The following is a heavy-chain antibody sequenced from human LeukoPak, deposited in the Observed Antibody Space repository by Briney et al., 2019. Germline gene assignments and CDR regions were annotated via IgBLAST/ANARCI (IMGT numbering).Heavy chain of an antibody. V-gene: IGHV3-23*01. D-gene: IGHD6-19*01. CDR2: ISGSGGST. CDR1: GFTFSSYA. J-gene: IGHJ4*02. CDR3: AKALQWLGNFDY. Sequence: GGSLRLSCAASGFTFSSYAMSWVRQPPGKGLEWVSAISGSGGSTYYASPVNGRFTISRDNSKNTLYLQMNTLRAEDTAVYYCAKALQWLGNFDYWGQGTLVTVSS.